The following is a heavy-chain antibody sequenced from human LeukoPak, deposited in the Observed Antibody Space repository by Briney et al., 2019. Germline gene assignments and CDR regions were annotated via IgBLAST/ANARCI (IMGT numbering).Heavy chain of an antibody. J-gene: IGHJ5*01. D-gene: IGHD2-21*01. CDR3: VKDPRDTYGTNWFVS. Sequence: GGSLRLSCVASGFSFGNYAMSWVRQAPGNGLQWVSQISGTGGATWYAGFARDRFTISRDNSKKTLYLQMSGLRVEDTAMYYCVKDPRDTYGTNWFVSWGQGTLLIVSS. V-gene: IGHV3-23*01. CDR2: ISGTGGAT. CDR1: GFSFGNYA.